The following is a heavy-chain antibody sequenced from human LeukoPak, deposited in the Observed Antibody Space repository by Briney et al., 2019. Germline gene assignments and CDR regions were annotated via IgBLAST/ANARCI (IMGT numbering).Heavy chain of an antibody. CDR3: ARDRRDYDILTGYYNRYYFDY. V-gene: IGHV1-2*02. CDR2: INPNSGGT. J-gene: IGHJ4*02. CDR1: EYTFTGYY. Sequence: ASVKVSCKASEYTFTGYYIHWVRQPPGQGLEWMGWINPNSGGTNYAQKFQGRVTMTRDTSISTAYMELSRLRSDDTAVYYCARDRRDYDILTGYYNRYYFDYWGQGTLVTVSS. D-gene: IGHD3-9*01.